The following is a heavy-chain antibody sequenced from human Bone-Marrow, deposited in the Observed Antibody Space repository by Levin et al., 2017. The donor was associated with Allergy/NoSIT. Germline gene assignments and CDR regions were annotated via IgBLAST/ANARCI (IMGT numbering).Heavy chain of an antibody. D-gene: IGHD3-3*01. CDR1: GGSFSGYY. CDR3: ARGLLEPKTSFHYQRITIFGVVIGSQLPTSYFDY. J-gene: IGHJ4*02. CDR2: INHSGST. V-gene: IGHV4-34*01. Sequence: SETLSLTCAVYGGSFSGYYWSWIRQPPGKGLEWIGEINHSGSTNYNPSLKSRVTISVDTSKNQFSLKLSSVTAADTAVYYCARGLLEPKTSFHYQRITIFGVVIGSQLPTSYFDYWGQGTLVTVSS.